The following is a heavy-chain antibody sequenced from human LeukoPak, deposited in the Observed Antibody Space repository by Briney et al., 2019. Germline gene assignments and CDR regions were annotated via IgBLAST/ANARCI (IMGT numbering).Heavy chain of an antibody. Sequence: PGGSLRLSCAASGNSFSSHGMHWVRQAPGKGLEWVAVIWYDGSNIYYTDSVKGRFTISRDNSKNTLYLQMNSLRAEDTALYYCARARNDYDSNGFSLLDYWGQGTLVTVSS. CDR3: ARARNDYDSNGFSLLDY. CDR2: IWYDGSNI. J-gene: IGHJ4*02. V-gene: IGHV3-33*01. D-gene: IGHD3-22*01. CDR1: GNSFSSHG.